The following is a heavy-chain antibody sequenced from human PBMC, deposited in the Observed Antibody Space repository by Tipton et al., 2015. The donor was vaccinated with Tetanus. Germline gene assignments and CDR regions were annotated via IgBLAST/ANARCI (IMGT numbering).Heavy chain of an antibody. D-gene: IGHD3-22*01. CDR1: GDSISSNTYY. CDR3: ARHSSGYFTFFHY. Sequence: TLSLTCAVSGDSISSNTYYWGWIRQPPGKGLEWIGSVYESGDTYYNPSLKSRITISVDTSKNHFSLKLTSVTATDSAVYYCARHSSGYFTFFHYWGPGTLVTVSS. J-gene: IGHJ4*01. V-gene: IGHV4-39*01. CDR2: VYESGDT.